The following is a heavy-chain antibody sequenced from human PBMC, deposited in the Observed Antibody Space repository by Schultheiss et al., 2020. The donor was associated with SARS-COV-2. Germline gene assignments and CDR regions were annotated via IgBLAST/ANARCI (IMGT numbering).Heavy chain of an antibody. CDR3: ARWASGVEAAFDI. J-gene: IGHJ3*02. CDR2: IYYSGST. Sequence: SETLSLTCTVSGYSISSGYYWGWIRQPPGKGLEWIGSIYYSGSTYYNPSLKSRVTISVDTSKNQFSLKLSSVTAADTAVYYCARWASGVEAAFDIWGQGTMVTVSS. CDR1: GYSISSGYY. D-gene: IGHD1-26*01. V-gene: IGHV4-38-2*02.